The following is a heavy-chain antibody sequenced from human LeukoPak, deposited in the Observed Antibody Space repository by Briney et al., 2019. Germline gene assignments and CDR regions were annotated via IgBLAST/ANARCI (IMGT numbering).Heavy chain of an antibody. CDR1: GFTFSSYA. D-gene: IGHD2-21*01. CDR3: ARADRLDGGPYLIGP. J-gene: IGHJ5*02. Sequence: GGSLRLSCAASGFTFSSYAMHWVRQAPGKGLEWMGWINPKSGGTSSAQKFQGRVTMTRDTSITTVYMEVSWLTSDDTAIYYCARADRLDGGPYLIGPWGQGTLVTVSS. V-gene: IGHV1-2*02. CDR2: INPKSGGT.